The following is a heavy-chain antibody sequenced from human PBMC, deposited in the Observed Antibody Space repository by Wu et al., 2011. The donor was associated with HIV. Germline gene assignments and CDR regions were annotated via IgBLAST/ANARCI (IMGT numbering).Heavy chain of an antibody. Sequence: QVQLVQSGAEVKKPGSSVKVSCKVSGGTFTNCAIGWVRQAPGEGLEWMGGIIPLFDTANYAQTFQDRVTITADESTSTIYMDLSSLRPEDTAVYYCARGNRSTWYVPGQGGYYFGMDVWGPGTTVTVSS. D-gene: IGHD6-13*01. V-gene: IGHV1-69*12. CDR1: GGTFTNCA. CDR3: ARGNRSTWYVPGQGGYYFGMDV. J-gene: IGHJ6*02. CDR2: IIPLFDTA.